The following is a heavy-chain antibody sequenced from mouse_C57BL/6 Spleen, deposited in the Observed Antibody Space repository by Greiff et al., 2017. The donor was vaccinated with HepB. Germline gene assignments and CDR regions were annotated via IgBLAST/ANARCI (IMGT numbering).Heavy chain of an antibody. CDR2: IDPSDSET. J-gene: IGHJ4*01. Sequence: VQLQQPGAELVRPGSSVKLSCKASGYTFTSYWMHWVKQRPIQGLEWIGNIDPSDSETHYNQKFKDKATLTVDKSSSTAYMQLSSLTSEDSAVYYCARYDSNWAIDYWGQGTSVTVSS. D-gene: IGHD2-5*01. V-gene: IGHV1-52*01. CDR1: GYTFTSYW. CDR3: ARYDSNWAIDY.